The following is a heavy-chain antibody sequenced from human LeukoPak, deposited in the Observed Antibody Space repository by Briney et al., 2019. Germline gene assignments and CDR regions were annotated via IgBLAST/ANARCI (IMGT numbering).Heavy chain of an antibody. Sequence: PGGSLRLSCAASGFTFSSYWMRWVHHAPGKGLVWVSRINSDGSSTSYADSVKGRFTISRDNAKNTLYLQMNSLRAEDTAVYYCARVGNYYDSSGYYYWGQGTLVTVSS. CDR2: INSDGSST. V-gene: IGHV3-74*01. CDR1: GFTFSSYW. D-gene: IGHD3-22*01. J-gene: IGHJ4*02. CDR3: ARVGNYYDSSGYYY.